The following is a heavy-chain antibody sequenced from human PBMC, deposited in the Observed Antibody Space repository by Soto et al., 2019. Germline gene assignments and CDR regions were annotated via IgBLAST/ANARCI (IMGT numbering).Heavy chain of an antibody. CDR3: ARDRNIRDYYDSSGYYD. J-gene: IGHJ4*02. D-gene: IGHD3-22*01. V-gene: IGHV3-48*02. Sequence: EVQLVESGGGLVQPGGSLRLSCAASGFTFSSYSMNWVRQAPGKGLEWVSYISSSSSTIYYADSVKGRFTISRDNAKNSLYLQMNSLIDEDTDVYYCARDRNIRDYYDSSGYYDWGQGTLVTVSS. CDR2: ISSSSSTI. CDR1: GFTFSSYS.